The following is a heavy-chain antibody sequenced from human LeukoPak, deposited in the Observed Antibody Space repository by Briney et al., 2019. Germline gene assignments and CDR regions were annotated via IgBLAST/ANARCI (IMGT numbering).Heavy chain of an antibody. J-gene: IGHJ2*01. CDR2: IYTSGST. CDR1: GGSISSGSYF. Sequence: SQTLSLTCTVSGGSISSGSYFWNWIRQPAGKGLEWIGRIYTSGSTSYSPSLKSRVTMSIDASKNQISLHLSSVTAADTAVYHCARSVWPSTYFDLWGRGTLVTVSS. D-gene: IGHD3-16*01. V-gene: IGHV4-61*02. CDR3: ARSVWPSTYFDL.